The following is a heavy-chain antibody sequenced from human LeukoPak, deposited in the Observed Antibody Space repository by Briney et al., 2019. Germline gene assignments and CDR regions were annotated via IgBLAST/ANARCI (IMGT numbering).Heavy chain of an antibody. V-gene: IGHV3-23*01. CDR2: IRGSGGNT. Sequence: GGSLRLSCAASGFTFSSNAMTWVRQAPGQGLEWVSVIRGSGGNTYYADYVKGRFTISRDNSKNTLYLQMNSLRAEDTAVYYCAKSGFSYYMNVWGKGTTVTVSS. CDR1: GFTFSSNA. CDR3: AKSGFSYYMNV. J-gene: IGHJ6*03. D-gene: IGHD1-26*01.